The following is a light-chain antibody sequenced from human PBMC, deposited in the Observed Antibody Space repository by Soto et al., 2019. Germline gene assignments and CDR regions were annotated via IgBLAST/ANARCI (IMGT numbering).Light chain of an antibody. CDR3: QQYSGPLLT. J-gene: IGKJ5*01. CDR1: QSVSINY. Sequence: EIVLTQSPCTLSFSPGERATLSCTASQSVSINYLAWYQQKPGQPPRLLIYGTSSRAAGIPYRFSGSGSGTDFTLSISRLEPEDFAVYYCQQYSGPLLTFGQGTRLEIK. CDR2: GTS. V-gene: IGKV3-20*01.